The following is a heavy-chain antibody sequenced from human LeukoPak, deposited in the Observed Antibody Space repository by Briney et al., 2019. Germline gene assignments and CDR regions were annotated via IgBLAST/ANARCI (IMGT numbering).Heavy chain of an antibody. CDR3: AKDRDGYNSYYFDY. V-gene: IGHV3-9*01. CDR2: ISWNSGSI. D-gene: IGHD5-24*01. J-gene: IGHJ4*02. Sequence: PGGSLRLSCAASGFTFDDYAMHWVRQAPGKGLEWVSGISWNSGSIGYADSVKGRFTISRDNAKNSLYLQMNSLRAEDTALYYCAKDRDGYNSYYFDYWGKGTLVTVSS. CDR1: GFTFDDYA.